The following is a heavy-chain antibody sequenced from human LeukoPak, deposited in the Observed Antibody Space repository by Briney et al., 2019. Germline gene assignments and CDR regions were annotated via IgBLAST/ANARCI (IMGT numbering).Heavy chain of an antibody. CDR1: GDSVSSNSAA. Sequence: SQTLSLTCAISGDSVSSNSAAWNWIRQSPSRGLEWLGRTYYRSKWYNDYAVSVKSRITINPDTSKNQFSLQLNSVTPEDTAVYYCARSVGRLWFGESTDAFGIWGQGTMVTVSS. D-gene: IGHD3-10*01. CDR3: ARSVGRLWFGESTDAFGI. CDR2: TYYRSKWYN. J-gene: IGHJ3*02. V-gene: IGHV6-1*01.